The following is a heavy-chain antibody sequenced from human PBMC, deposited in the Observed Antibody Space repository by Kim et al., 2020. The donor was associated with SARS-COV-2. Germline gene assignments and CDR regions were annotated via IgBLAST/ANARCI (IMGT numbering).Heavy chain of an antibody. CDR1: GFIIRTYW. V-gene: IGHV3-7*01. CDR3: MRDPGTY. CDR2: IKEDGSEA. D-gene: IGHD3-10*01. J-gene: IGHJ4*02. Sequence: GGSLRLSCVASGFIIRTYWMTWVRQPPGKGLEWVGNIKEDGSEAYYADSVKGRFTISRDNAKNSLYLQMNSLRAEDTAVYYSMRDPGTYWGQGTLVIVSS.